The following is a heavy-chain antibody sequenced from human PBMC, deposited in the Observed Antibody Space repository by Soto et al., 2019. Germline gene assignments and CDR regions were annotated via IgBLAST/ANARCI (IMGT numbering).Heavy chain of an antibody. Sequence: SGPTLVNPTQTLTLTCTFSWFSLSTSGMCVSWIRQPPGKALEWLALIDWDDDKYYSTSLKTRLTISKDTSKNQVVLTMTNMDPVDTATYYCARIPQYYYDSSGYRIYYYYGMDVWGQGTTVTVSS. CDR1: WFSLSTSGMC. CDR3: ARIPQYYYDSSGYRIYYYYGMDV. D-gene: IGHD3-22*01. J-gene: IGHJ6*02. V-gene: IGHV2-70*01. CDR2: IDWDDDK.